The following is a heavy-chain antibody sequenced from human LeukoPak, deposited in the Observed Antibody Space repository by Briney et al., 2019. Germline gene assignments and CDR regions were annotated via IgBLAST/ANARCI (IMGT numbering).Heavy chain of an antibody. CDR3: ARESSGSYKGDFDY. CDR1: GGTFSGYA. V-gene: IGHV1-69*05. CDR2: IIPIFGTA. Sequence: GASVKVSCKASGGTFSGYAISWVRQAPGQGLEWMGGIIPIFGTANYAQKFQGRVTITTDESTGTAYMELSSLRSEDTAVYYCARESSGSYKGDFDYWGQGTLVTVSS. D-gene: IGHD1-26*01. J-gene: IGHJ4*02.